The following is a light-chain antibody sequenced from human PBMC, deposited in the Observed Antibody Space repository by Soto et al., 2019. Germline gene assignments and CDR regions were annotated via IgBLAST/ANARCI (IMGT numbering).Light chain of an antibody. CDR2: EVS. CDR3: SSYTSSSPCV. CDR1: SSDVGGYKY. Sequence: ALTQPASVSGSPGQSITISCTGTSSDVGGYKYVSWYQQHPGKAPKLMIYEVSNRPSGVSNRFSGSKSGSMASLTISGLQAEDEADYYCSSYTSSSPCVFGTGTKVTVL. J-gene: IGLJ1*01. V-gene: IGLV2-14*01.